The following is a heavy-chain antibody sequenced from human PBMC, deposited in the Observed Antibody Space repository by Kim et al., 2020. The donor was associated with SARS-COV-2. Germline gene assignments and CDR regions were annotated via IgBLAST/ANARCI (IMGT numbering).Heavy chain of an antibody. J-gene: IGHJ4*02. D-gene: IGHD3-16*01. CDR2: TSGTI. CDR3: TKHFGLD. V-gene: IGHV3-9*01. Sequence: TSGTIGYADSVKGRVTISRDNAKRSLYLQMNSLRVDDTALYYCTKHFGLDWGQGTLVTVSS.